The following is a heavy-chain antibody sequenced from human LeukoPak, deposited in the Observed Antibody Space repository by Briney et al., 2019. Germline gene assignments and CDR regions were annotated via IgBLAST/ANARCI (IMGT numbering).Heavy chain of an antibody. CDR1: GFTFSSYW. CDR3: ARDVWVLYCSSSSCYSNYYYMDV. Sequence: PGGSLRLSCAASGFTFSSYWMSWVRQAPGKGLEGVANIKQDGSEKYYVDSVKGRFTISRDNAKNSLYMQMNSLRAEDTAVYYCARDVWVLYCSSSSCYSNYYYMDVWGKGTTVTISS. CDR2: IKQDGSEK. V-gene: IGHV3-7*01. D-gene: IGHD2-2*01. J-gene: IGHJ6*03.